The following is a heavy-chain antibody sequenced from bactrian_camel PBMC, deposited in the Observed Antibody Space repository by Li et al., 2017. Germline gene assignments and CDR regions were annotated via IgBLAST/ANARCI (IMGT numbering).Heavy chain of an antibody. V-gene: IGHV3S26*01. CDR2: IDDPGGRT. CDR1: GFTFANYY. Sequence: VQLVESGGALVQPGGSLTLSCAASGFTFANYYMNWVRQAPGKGLEWVSTIDDPGGRTIYPDSTKGRFTISRDNAKNTLHLQMNSLKPEDTATYYCAAGQGVGWCLDVIRVGAEADFDYWGHGTQVTVS. D-gene: IGHD5*01. J-gene: IGHJ6*01. CDR3: AAGQGVGWCLDVIRVGAEADFDY.